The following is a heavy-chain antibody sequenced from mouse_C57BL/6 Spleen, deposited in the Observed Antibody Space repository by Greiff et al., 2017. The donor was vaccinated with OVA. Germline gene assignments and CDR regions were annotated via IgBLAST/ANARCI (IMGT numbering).Heavy chain of an antibody. CDR1: GYAFTNYL. CDR2: INPGSGGT. J-gene: IGHJ2*01. Sequence: VKLQQSGAELVRPGTSVKVSCKASGYAFTNYLIEWVKQRPGQGLEWIGVINPGSGGTNYNEKFKGKATLTADKSSSTAYMQLSSLTSEDSAVYFCARERNYGGFDYWGQGTTLTVSS. V-gene: IGHV1-54*01. D-gene: IGHD2-4*01. CDR3: ARERNYGGFDY.